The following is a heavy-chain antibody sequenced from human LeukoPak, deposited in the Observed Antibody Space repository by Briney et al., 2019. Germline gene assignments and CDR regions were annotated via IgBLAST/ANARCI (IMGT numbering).Heavy chain of an antibody. D-gene: IGHD3-22*01. CDR1: GGSISSYY. CDR3: ASTTYDYDTSGHYFLDY. CDR2: IYYSGST. J-gene: IGHJ4*02. Sequence: KTSETLSLTCTVSGGSISSYYWSWIRQPPGKGLEWIGYIYYSGSTNYNPSLKSRVTISVDTSKNQFSLQLRSVTAADTAVYYCASTTYDYDTSGHYFLDYWGQGSLVTVSS. V-gene: IGHV4-59*12.